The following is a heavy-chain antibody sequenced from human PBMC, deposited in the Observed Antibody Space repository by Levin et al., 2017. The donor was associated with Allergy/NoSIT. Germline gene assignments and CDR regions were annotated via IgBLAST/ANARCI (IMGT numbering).Heavy chain of an antibody. CDR1: GFTFSSYL. D-gene: IGHD2-21*02. CDR2: INSDGSST. J-gene: IGHJ4*02. Sequence: TGGSLRLSCAASGFTFSSYLMHWVRQAPGKGLVWVSRINSDGSSTSYADSVKGRFTISRDNAKNTRYLQMNSLKADDTAVYYCERGYSYCGGDCYYYWGQGTLVTVSS. CDR3: ERGYSYCGGDCYYY. V-gene: IGHV3-74*01.